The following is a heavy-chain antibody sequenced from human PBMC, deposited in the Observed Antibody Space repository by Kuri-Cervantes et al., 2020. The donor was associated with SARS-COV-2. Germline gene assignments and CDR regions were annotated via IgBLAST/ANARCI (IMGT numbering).Heavy chain of an antibody. J-gene: IGHJ4*02. CDR1: GDTFNNYA. Sequence: SVKVSCKASGDTFNNYAFSWVRQAPGQGLEWMGGIIPLFGTKHSAQKFNDRVTISADESTSTTFLELNALRAEDTAVYYCAGETGTFEYWGQGTLVTVSS. CDR3: AGETGTFEY. CDR2: IIPLFGTK. D-gene: IGHD1-1*01. V-gene: IGHV1-69*13.